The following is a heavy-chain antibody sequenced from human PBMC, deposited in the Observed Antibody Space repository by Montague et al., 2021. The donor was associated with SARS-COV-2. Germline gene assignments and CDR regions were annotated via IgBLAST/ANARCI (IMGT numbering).Heavy chain of an antibody. J-gene: IGHJ6*03. CDR1: GGSFSTYS. CDR3: ARLGDGVVPSPILGVGPYYSYSHMDV. V-gene: IGHV4-34*01. D-gene: IGHD2-2*02. CDR2: IHHGGST. Sequence: SETLSLTCAVHGGSFSTYSWNWIRQPPGKGLEWIGEIHHGGSTNYNPSLKSRVTISADTSKNQFSLKLTSVAAADTAVYYCARLGDGVVPSPILGVGPYYSYSHMDVWGQGTTVTVSS.